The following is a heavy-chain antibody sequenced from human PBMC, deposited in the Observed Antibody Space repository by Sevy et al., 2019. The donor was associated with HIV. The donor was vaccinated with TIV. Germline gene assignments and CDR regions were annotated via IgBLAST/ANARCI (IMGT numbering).Heavy chain of an antibody. D-gene: IGHD2-21*02. CDR3: AKARGDNRRVYYYYYGMDV. V-gene: IGHV3-30*18. CDR1: GFTFSSYG. CDR2: ISNDGSNK. J-gene: IGHJ6*02. Sequence: GGSLRLSCAASGFTFSSYGMHWVRQAPGKGLEWVAVISNDGSNKYYADSVKGAFTISRDNCKNTWYLQMNSLRAEDTAVYYCAKARGDNRRVYYYYYGMDVWGQGTTVTVSS.